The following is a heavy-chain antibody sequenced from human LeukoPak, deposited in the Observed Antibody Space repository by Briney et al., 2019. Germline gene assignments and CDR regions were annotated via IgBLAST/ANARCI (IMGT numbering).Heavy chain of an antibody. V-gene: IGHV3-23*01. Sequence: GGSLRLSCAASGFTFSSYAMSWVRQAPGKGLEWVSGIVGSGDTTYYADSVKGRFTISRDNSKNTLYLQMNSLRAEDTAVYYCAREYCSSTSCAPGGYWGQGTLVTVSS. J-gene: IGHJ4*02. CDR1: GFTFSSYA. D-gene: IGHD2-2*01. CDR2: IVGSGDTT. CDR3: AREYCSSTSCAPGGY.